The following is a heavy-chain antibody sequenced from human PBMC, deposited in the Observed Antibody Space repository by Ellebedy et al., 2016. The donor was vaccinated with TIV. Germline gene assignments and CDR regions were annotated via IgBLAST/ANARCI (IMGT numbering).Heavy chain of an antibody. CDR2: INHSGST. V-gene: IGHV4-34*01. Sequence: SETLSLXXAVYGGSFSGYYWSWIRQPPGKGLEWIGEINHSGSTNYNPSLKSRVTISVDTSKNQFSLKLSSVTAADTAVYYCAIETDSSGYTFDYWGQGTLVTVSS. J-gene: IGHJ4*02. CDR3: AIETDSSGYTFDY. D-gene: IGHD3-22*01. CDR1: GGSFSGYY.